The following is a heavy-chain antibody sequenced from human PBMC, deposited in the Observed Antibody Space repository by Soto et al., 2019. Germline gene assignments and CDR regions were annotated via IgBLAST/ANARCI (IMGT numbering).Heavy chain of an antibody. D-gene: IGHD6-13*01. CDR3: AKDGSGSSWYRGYYYYGMDV. V-gene: IGHV3-23*01. CDR2: ISGSGGST. J-gene: IGHJ6*02. CDR1: GFTFSSSA. Sequence: GGSLRLSCAASGFTFSSSAMSWVRQAPGKGLEWVSAISGSGGSTYYADSVKGRFTISRDNSKNTLYLQMNSLRAEDTAVYYCAKDGSGSSWYRGYYYYGMDVWGQGTTVTVSS.